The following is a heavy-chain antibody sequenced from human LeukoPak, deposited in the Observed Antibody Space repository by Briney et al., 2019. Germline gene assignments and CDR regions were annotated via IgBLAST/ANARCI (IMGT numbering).Heavy chain of an antibody. D-gene: IGHD2-2*02. J-gene: IGHJ4*02. V-gene: IGHV3-30*02. CDR1: GFTFSSYG. CDR2: IRYDGSNK. Sequence: SGGSLRLSCAASGFTFSSYGMHWVRQAPGKGLEWVAFIRYDGSNKYYTDSVKGRFTISRDNSRNTLYLQMDSLRAEDTAVYYCATTLGYCSSTSCYMPFGFWGQGTLVTVSP. CDR3: ATTLGYCSSTSCYMPFGF.